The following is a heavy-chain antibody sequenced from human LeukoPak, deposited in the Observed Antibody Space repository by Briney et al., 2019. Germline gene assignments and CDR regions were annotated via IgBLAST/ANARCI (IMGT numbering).Heavy chain of an antibody. V-gene: IGHV3-23*01. CDR2: ISGSGGST. CDR3: ARGGGHRTTVTTNWFDP. CDR1: GFTFSSYA. J-gene: IGHJ5*02. D-gene: IGHD4-17*01. Sequence: GGSLRLSCAASGFTFSSYAMSWVRQAPGKGLEWVSAISGSGGSTYYADSVKGRFTISRDNSKNTLYLQMNSLRAEDTAVYYCARGGGHRTTVTTNWFDPWGQGTLVTVSS.